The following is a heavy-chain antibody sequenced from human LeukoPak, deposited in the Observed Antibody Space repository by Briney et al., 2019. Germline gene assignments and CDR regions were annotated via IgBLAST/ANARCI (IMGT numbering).Heavy chain of an antibody. J-gene: IGHJ5*02. Sequence: GESLKISCKGSGYRVTSYWIGWGRQMPGKGLEWVGIIYPGDSETTYSPSFQGQVIISADKSIGTAYLRWSSLKASDTAMYYCARGITIFGVVYSFDPWGQGTLVTVSS. D-gene: IGHD3-3*01. CDR1: GYRVTSYW. CDR3: ARGITIFGVVYSFDP. CDR2: IYPGDSET. V-gene: IGHV5-51*01.